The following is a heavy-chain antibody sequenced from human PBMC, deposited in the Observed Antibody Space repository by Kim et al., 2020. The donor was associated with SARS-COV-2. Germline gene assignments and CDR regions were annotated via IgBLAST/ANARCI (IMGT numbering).Heavy chain of an antibody. CDR2: LGGDDST. D-gene: IGHD2-21*01. Sequence: GGSLRLSCAASGITFSSSALSWVRQTPGKGLEWVSTLGGDDSTFYADSVRGRFTISRDSSKNTLRLQMNSLRAEDTAIYYCSTRRSYSHDYWGQGTLVTVSS. CDR1: GITFSSSA. V-gene: IGHV3-23*01. CDR3: STRRSYSHDY. J-gene: IGHJ4*02.